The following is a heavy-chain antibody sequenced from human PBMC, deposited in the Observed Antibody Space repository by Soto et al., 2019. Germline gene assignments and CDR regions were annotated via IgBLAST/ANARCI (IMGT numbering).Heavy chain of an antibody. D-gene: IGHD4-17*01. CDR2: IYYSGNI. CDR1: GGTIGSYN. J-gene: IGHJ4*02. Sequence: SETLSLTCTVSGGTIGSYNWNWIRQPPGRGLEWIGYIYYSGNIYYNPSLKSRVTISVDTSKYQLSLKLSSVTAADTAVYYCARDAADDYGDYFPFGYWGQGTLVTVSS. CDR3: ARDAADDYGDYFPFGY. V-gene: IGHV4-59*12.